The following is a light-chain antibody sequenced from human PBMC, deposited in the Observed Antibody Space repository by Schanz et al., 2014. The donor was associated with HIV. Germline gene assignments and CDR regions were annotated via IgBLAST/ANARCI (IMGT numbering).Light chain of an antibody. CDR1: SSNIGTYN. J-gene: IGLJ2*01. CDR2: TQD. V-gene: IGLV1-44*01. CDR3: AAWDDSLNGRI. Sequence: QSVLTQPPSVSAAPGQKVTISCSGSSSNIGTYNVNWYQQLPGTAPRLLIYTQDQRPSEVTDRFSGSKSGTSASLAISGLQSEDEADYYCAAWDDSLNGRIFGGGTKLTVL.